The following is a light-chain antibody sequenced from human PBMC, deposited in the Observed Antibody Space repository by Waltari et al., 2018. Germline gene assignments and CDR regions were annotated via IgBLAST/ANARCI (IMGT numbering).Light chain of an antibody. Sequence: SFELTQPPSVSVSPGQTARITCSGDALANPYVYWYQQKPGQGPVLVIYKDSARPSGIPERFSGSSSGTTVTLTISGVQAEDEADYYCQSADRSGTNWVFGGGTKMTVL. CDR2: KDS. CDR1: ALANPY. V-gene: IGLV3-25*03. J-gene: IGLJ3*02. CDR3: QSADRSGTNWV.